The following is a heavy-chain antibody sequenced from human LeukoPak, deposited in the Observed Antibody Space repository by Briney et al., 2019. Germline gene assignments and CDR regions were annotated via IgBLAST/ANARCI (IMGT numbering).Heavy chain of an antibody. Sequence: GGPVRLPCAASGFPARSNYMSGARQARGKGREWGAVIYSGGSTYYADSVKGRSTISRDNSKNTLYLQMNSLRAEDTAVYYCARGRDSSSWENWFDPWGQGTLVTVSS. D-gene: IGHD6-13*01. CDR3: ARGRDSSSWENWFDP. CDR1: GFPARSNY. V-gene: IGHV3-53*01. J-gene: IGHJ5*02. CDR2: IYSGGST.